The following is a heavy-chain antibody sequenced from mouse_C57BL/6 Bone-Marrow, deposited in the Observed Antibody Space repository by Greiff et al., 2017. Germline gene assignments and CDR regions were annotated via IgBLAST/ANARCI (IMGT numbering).Heavy chain of an antibody. CDR2: IDPSDSET. J-gene: IGHJ1*03. D-gene: IGHD1-1*01. Sequence: QVQLQQPGAELVRPGSSVKLSCKASGYTFTSYWMHWVKQRPIQGLEWIGNIDPSDSETHYNQKFKDKATLTVDKSSSTAYMQLSSLTSEDSAVYYCAREITTVVAYLWYFDVWGTGTTVTVSS. CDR3: AREITTVVAYLWYFDV. V-gene: IGHV1-52*01. CDR1: GYTFTSYW.